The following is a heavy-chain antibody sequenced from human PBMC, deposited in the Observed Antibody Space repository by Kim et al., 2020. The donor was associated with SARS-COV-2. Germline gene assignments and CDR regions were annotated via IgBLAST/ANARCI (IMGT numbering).Heavy chain of an antibody. J-gene: IGHJ6*02. Sequence: GGSLRLSCAGSGFTLSDHYMDWVRQAPGKGLEWVGRTTNKANSDITDYAASVKGRFTISRDDSKNSLYLQMNSLKTEDTAIYYCARDTAMVNNYYFGLDVWSQGTTVIVSS. V-gene: IGHV3-72*01. CDR3: ARDTAMVNNYYFGLDV. D-gene: IGHD5-18*01. CDR2: TTNKANSDIT. CDR1: GFTLSDHY.